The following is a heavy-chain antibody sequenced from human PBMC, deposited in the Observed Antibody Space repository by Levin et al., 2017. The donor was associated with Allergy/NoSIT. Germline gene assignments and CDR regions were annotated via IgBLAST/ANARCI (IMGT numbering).Heavy chain of an antibody. V-gene: IGHV3-30*13. Sequence: PGGSLRLSCAASGFSFSSFGMHWVRQAPGKGVDWVAVISFDGSDKYYADSVKGRFTISRDNSKNRLFLQMNSLRAEDTALYYCTKDVVFGTSSWSLDYWGQGAQVTVSS. J-gene: IGHJ4*02. CDR2: ISFDGSDK. CDR3: TKDVVFGTSSWSLDY. D-gene: IGHD6-13*01. CDR1: GFSFSSFG.